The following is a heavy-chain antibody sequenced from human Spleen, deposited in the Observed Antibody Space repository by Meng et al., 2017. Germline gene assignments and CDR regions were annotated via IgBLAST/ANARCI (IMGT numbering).Heavy chain of an antibody. CDR1: GGSFSDYY. Sequence: QVRIQRWAAGLLKPSETLSLTCVVAGGSFSDYYWSWIRQPPGKGLEWIGEINHSGSTNYNPSLESRATISVDTSQNNLSLKLSSVTAADSAVYCCARGPTTMAHDFDYWGQGTLVTVSS. CDR3: ARGPTTMAHDFDY. CDR2: INHSGST. V-gene: IGHV4-34*01. J-gene: IGHJ4*02. D-gene: IGHD4-11*01.